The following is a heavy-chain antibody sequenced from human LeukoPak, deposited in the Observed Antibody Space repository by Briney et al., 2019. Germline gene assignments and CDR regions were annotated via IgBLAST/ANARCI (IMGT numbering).Heavy chain of an antibody. CDR3: ARDGDGSGSYLANYYYYYMDV. V-gene: IGHV4-38-2*02. CDR2: IYHSGST. D-gene: IGHD3-10*01. CDR1: GYSISSGYY. J-gene: IGHJ6*03. Sequence: SETLSLTCAVSGYSISSGYYWGWIRQPPGKGLEWIGSIYHSGSTYYNPSLKSRVTISVDTSKNQFSLKLSSVTAADTAVYYCARDGDGSGSYLANYYYYYMDVWGKGTTVTVFS.